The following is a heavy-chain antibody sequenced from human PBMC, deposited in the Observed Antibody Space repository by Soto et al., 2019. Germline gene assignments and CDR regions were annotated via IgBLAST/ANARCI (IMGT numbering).Heavy chain of an antibody. CDR2: INHRGST. CDR1: GGSFIGYY. D-gene: IGHD2-2*01. CDR3: ARDGFCTSTTCRVGNWFDP. V-gene: IGHV4-34*01. J-gene: IGHJ5*02. Sequence: PSETLSLTCVVYGGSFIGYYWSWIRQAPGKGLEWIGGINHRGSTNYNPSLESRVTISVDTSKNQFSLKLPSVTAADTAMYYCARDGFCTSTTCRVGNWFDPWGQGTLVTVSS.